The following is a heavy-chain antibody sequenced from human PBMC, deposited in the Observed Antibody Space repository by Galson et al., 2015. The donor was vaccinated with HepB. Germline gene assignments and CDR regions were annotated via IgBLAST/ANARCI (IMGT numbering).Heavy chain of an antibody. CDR3: ARGRRWLQFWVAAFDI. J-gene: IGHJ3*02. D-gene: IGHD5-24*01. CDR2: IYYSGST. Sequence: ETLSLTCTVSGGSMSSYYWSWIRQPPGKGLEWIGYIYYSGSTNYKPSLKSRVTISVDTSKNQFSLKLSSVTAADTAVYYCARGRRWLQFWVAAFDIWGQGTMVTVSS. V-gene: IGHV4-59*08. CDR1: GGSMSSYY.